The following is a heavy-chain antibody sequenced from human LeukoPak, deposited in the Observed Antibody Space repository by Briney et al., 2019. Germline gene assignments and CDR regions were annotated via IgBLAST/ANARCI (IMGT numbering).Heavy chain of an antibody. D-gene: IGHD6-19*01. Sequence: GGSLRLSCTASGFTSSSYWMSWVRQAPGRGLEWVANIKEDGSEKYYVDSVTGRFTISRDNAKKSLYLQMNSLGTEDTAVYYCASQFWWAAVPGTLDYWGQGTLVTVSS. CDR1: GFTSSSYW. CDR2: IKEDGSEK. J-gene: IGHJ4*02. CDR3: ASQFWWAAVPGTLDY. V-gene: IGHV3-7*05.